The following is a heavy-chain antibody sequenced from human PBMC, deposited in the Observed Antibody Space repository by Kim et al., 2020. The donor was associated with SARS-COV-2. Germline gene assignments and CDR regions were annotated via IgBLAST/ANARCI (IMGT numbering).Heavy chain of an antibody. J-gene: IGHJ5*02. CDR2: IYYSGST. D-gene: IGHD2-15*01. CDR1: GGSISSYY. Sequence: SETLSLTCTVSGGSISSYYWSWIRQPPGKGLEWIGYIYYSGSTNYNPSLKSRVTISVDTSKNQFSLKLSSVTAADTAVYYCARVCSGGSCYGTLLQKINWFDPWGQGTLVTVSS. V-gene: IGHV4-59*01. CDR3: ARVCSGGSCYGTLLQKINWFDP.